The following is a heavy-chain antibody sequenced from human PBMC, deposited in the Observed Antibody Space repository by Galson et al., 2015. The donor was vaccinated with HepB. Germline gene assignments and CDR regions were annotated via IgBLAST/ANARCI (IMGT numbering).Heavy chain of an antibody. CDR1: VFNFRTYG. D-gene: IGHD1-26*01. V-gene: IGHV3-23*01. CDR2: INDSGGNT. J-gene: IGHJ4*02. Sequence: SLRLSCAASVFNFRTYGMSWVRQAPGKGLQWVSTINDSGGNTHYADSVKGRFTISRDNSKNTLYLHVNSLRAEDTAVYYCAKDAGGTDSGPFEYWGQGTLVTVSS. CDR3: AKDAGGTDSGPFEY.